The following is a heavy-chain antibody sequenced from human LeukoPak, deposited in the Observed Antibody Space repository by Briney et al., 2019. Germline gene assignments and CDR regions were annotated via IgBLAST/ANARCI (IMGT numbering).Heavy chain of an antibody. V-gene: IGHV1-46*01. J-gene: IGHJ4*02. CDR3: ARAYDFPDY. D-gene: IGHD3-3*01. CDR2: INPSGGST. CDR1: VYTLTELS. Sequence: ASVKVSWKVSVYTLTELSMHWVRQAHGQGLEWMGIINPSGGSTSYAQKFQGRVTMTRDTSTCTVYMELSSLRSEDTAAYYCARAYDFPDYWGQGTLVTVSS.